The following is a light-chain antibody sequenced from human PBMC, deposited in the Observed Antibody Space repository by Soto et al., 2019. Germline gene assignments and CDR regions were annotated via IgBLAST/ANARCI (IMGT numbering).Light chain of an antibody. J-gene: IGLJ3*02. CDR3: QAYDTSLRAWV. Sequence: QSVLTQPPSASGAPGQRVTISCTGSSSIIGAGYDAHWYQQVPGTTPKYLISGNNDRPSGVPDRFSGSKSGTSASLAITGLQAEDEGDYYCQAYDTSLRAWVFGGGTKLTVL. CDR1: SSIIGAGYD. V-gene: IGLV1-40*01. CDR2: GNN.